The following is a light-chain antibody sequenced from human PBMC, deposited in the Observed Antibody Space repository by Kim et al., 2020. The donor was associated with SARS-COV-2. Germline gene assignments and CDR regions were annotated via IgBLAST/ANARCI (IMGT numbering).Light chain of an antibody. CDR2: DAT. CDR1: QSVSGSY. Sequence: SPGERATSSCRASQSVSGSYSAWYQQKPGQAPRLLIYDATTRATGIPDRFSGSGSGTDFTLTISRLEPEDFAVYYCQQYGSSPQTFGQGTKVDIK. J-gene: IGKJ1*01. V-gene: IGKV3-20*01. CDR3: QQYGSSPQT.